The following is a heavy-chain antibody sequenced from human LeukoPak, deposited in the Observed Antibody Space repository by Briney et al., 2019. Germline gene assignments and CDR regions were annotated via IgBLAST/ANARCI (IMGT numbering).Heavy chain of an antibody. CDR1: GYTFTNFD. J-gene: IGHJ5*02. D-gene: IGHD6-19*01. CDR3: ARTPLYSSGWTHLLYNWFDP. CDR2: MNPKTGNT. Sequence: ASVKVSCKASGYTFTNFDINWVRQATGQGLEWMGWMNPKTGNTGSAQKFQGRVTITGNTSISTVYMELSSLRSEDTAVYYCARTPLYSSGWTHLLYNWFDPWGQGTLVTVSS. V-gene: IGHV1-8*01.